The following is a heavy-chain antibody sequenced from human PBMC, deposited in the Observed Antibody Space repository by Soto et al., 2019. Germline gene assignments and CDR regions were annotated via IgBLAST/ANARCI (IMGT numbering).Heavy chain of an antibody. CDR2: ISATAVSS. CDR1: GFGFSHYV. V-gene: IGHV3-23*01. CDR3: AKGGDSWSGYSPH. Sequence: GSLRLSCAASGFGFSHYVMSWVRQAPGKGLEWVSGISATAVSSYSADTVKGRFTISRDNSQNMLYLQMNSLTAEDTAVYYCAKGGDSWSGYSPHWGQGTLVTVSS. J-gene: IGHJ4*02. D-gene: IGHD3-3*01.